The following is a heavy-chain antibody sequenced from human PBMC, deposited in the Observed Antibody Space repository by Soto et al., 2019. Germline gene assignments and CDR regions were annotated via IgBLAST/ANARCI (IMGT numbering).Heavy chain of an antibody. CDR3: ARGNHRWLQLWYFDL. CDR2: INPIFGTV. V-gene: IGHV1-69*12. D-gene: IGHD5-12*01. J-gene: IGHJ2*01. Sequence: QVQLVQSGAEVKKPGSSVKVSCKASGGTFSNYPISWVRQAPGQGLEWMGGINPIFGTVNYAQQFQGRVTINADESTSTAYMELSSLRSEDTAVYYCARGNHRWLQLWYFDLWGRGTLVTVSS. CDR1: GGTFSNYP.